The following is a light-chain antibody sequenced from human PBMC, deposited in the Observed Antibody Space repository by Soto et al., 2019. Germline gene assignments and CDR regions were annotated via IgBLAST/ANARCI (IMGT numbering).Light chain of an antibody. J-gene: IGLJ2*01. CDR1: SSDVGGYDY. CDR2: DVS. V-gene: IGLV2-11*01. Sequence: QSALTQPRSVSGSPGQSVSISCTGTSSDVGGYDYVSWYQQQPGKAPKLMIYDVSRRPSGVPDRFSGSKSGNTASLTISGLQAEAEADYYCSSYAGVYRVVFGGGTKVTVL. CDR3: SSYAGVYRVV.